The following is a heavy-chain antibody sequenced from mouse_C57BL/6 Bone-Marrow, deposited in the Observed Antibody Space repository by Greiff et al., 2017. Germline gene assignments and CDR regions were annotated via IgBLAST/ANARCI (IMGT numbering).Heavy chain of an antibody. CDR1: GYTFTSYG. CDR3: ARAIYYDYDEAWFAY. V-gene: IGHV1-81*01. D-gene: IGHD2-4*01. J-gene: IGHJ3*01. Sequence: QVQLQQSGAELARPGASVKLSCKASGYTFTSYGISWVKQRTGQGLEWIGEIYPRSGNTYYNEKFKGKATLTADKSSSTAYMELSSLTSEDSAVYFCARAIYYDYDEAWFAYWGQGTLVTVSA. CDR2: IYPRSGNT.